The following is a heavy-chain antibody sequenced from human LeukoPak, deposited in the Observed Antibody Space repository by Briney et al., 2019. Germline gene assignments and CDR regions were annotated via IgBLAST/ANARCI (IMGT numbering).Heavy chain of an antibody. CDR2: IYYSGST. Sequence: PSQTLSLTCTVSGGSISSGDYYWSWIRQPPGKXXXXXXYIYYSGSTYYNPSLKSRVTISVDTSKNQFSLKLSSVTAADTAVYYCARLPYGATVPTYFDYWGQGTLVTVSS. J-gene: IGHJ4*02. CDR1: GGSISSGDYY. D-gene: IGHD1-26*01. CDR3: ARLPYGATVPTYFDY. V-gene: IGHV4-30-4*01.